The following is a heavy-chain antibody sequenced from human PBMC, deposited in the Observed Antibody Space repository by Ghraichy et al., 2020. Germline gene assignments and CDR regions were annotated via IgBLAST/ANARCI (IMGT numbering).Heavy chain of an antibody. Sequence: ESLNISCTVSGGSISSYYWSWIRQPPGKGLEWIGYIYYSGSTNYNPSLKSRVTISVDTSKNQFSLKLSSVTAADTAVYYCARAVVSGWPFYYYYGMDVWGQGTTVTVSS. D-gene: IGHD6-19*01. CDR3: ARAVVSGWPFYYYYGMDV. CDR2: IYYSGST. J-gene: IGHJ6*02. CDR1: GGSISSYY. V-gene: IGHV4-59*01.